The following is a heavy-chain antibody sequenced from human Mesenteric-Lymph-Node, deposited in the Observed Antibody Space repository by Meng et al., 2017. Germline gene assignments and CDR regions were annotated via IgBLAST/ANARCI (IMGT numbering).Heavy chain of an antibody. J-gene: IGHJ3*02. CDR1: EFTFSDFA. CDR2: ISSSGTNI. Sequence: GESLKISCAASEFTFSDFAMSWVRQAPGMGLECVSYISSSGTNIFYADSVKGRFTVSRDNAKNSLYLQMNSLRAEDTAVYYCARDHLTAEGYDALDIWGQGTMVTVSS. V-gene: IGHV3-11*04. D-gene: IGHD3-9*01. CDR3: ARDHLTAEGYDALDI.